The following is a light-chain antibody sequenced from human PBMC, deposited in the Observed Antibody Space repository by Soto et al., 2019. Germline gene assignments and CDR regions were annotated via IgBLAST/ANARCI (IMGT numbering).Light chain of an antibody. CDR2: LGS. CDR3: MQALQTPYT. V-gene: IGKV2-28*01. CDR1: QSLLHSNGYNY. Sequence: DIVMTQSPLSLPVTPGEPASISCRSSQSLLHSNGYNYLDWYLQKPGQSPQLLIYLGSNRASGVPDRFSGSGSGTDFTLKISRVEDEDVGVYYCMQALQTPYTFGQGTKVDLK. J-gene: IGKJ2*01.